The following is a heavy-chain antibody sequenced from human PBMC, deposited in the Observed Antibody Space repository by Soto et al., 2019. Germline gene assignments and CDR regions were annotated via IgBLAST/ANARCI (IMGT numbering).Heavy chain of an antibody. CDR2: IYDSGST. CDR3: ARERVVRDSSGDPAYYFDY. CDR1: GGSISSGYYY. V-gene: IGHV4-30-4*01. Sequence: PSETLSLTCTVSGGSISSGYYYWSWIRQPPGKGLEWIGYIYDSGSTNYNPSLKSRVTISVDTSKNQFSLKLSSVTAADTAVYYCARERVVRDSSGDPAYYFDYWGQGTLVTVSS. J-gene: IGHJ4*02. D-gene: IGHD3-22*01.